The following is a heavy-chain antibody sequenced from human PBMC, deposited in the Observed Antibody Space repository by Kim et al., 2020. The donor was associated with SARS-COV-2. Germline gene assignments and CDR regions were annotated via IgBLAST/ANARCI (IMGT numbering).Heavy chain of an antibody. Sequence: GGSLRLSCAASGFTFSTAWMSWVRQAPGKGLEWVGRIKSKSDGGTADYTAPVRDRFTISRDDSRNTLYLQMNSLKTEDTAVYYCTTTPDTAIEGSWGQGTLVTVSS. V-gene: IGHV3-15*05. CDR3: TTTPDTAIEGS. CDR1: GFTFSTAW. D-gene: IGHD5-18*01. CDR2: IKSKSDGGTA. J-gene: IGHJ5*02.